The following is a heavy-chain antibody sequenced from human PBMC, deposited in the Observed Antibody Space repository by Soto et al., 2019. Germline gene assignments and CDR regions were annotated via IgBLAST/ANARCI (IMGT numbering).Heavy chain of an antibody. J-gene: IGHJ6*02. V-gene: IGHV3-73*01. D-gene: IGHD1-7*01. CDR1: GFTFSGSA. CDR3: TKELELRPYYYGMDV. Sequence: GGSLRLSCAASGFTFSGSAMHWVHQASGKGLEWVGRIRSKANSYATAYAASVKGRFTISRDDSKNTAYLQMNSLKTEDTAVYYCTKELELRPYYYGMDVWGQGTTVTVSS. CDR2: IRSKANSYAT.